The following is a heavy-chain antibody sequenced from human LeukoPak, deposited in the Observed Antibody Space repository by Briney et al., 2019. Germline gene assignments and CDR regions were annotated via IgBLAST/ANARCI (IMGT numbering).Heavy chain of an antibody. CDR3: TRQGVQFNFDY. CDR1: GGTFGSYA. CDR2: INTNTGNP. D-gene: IGHD3-10*01. J-gene: IGHJ4*02. Sequence: GASVKVSCKASGGTFGSYAIGWVRQAPGQGLEWMGWINTNTGNPTYAQGFTGRFVFSLDTSVSTAYLQISSLKAEDTAVYYCTRQGVQFNFDYWGQGTLVTVSS. V-gene: IGHV7-4-1*02.